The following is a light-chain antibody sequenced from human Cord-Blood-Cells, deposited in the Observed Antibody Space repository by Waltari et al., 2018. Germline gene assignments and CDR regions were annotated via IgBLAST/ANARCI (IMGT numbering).Light chain of an antibody. CDR2: YKSDSDK. V-gene: IGLV5-45*02. CDR3: IIWHSSASVV. Sequence: QAVLTQPSSLSASPGASASLTCNLRSGINVRHYRIYWYPQKTGRPPQYLLRYKSDSDKQQGSGVPSRFSGSKDASANAGILLISGLQSEDEADYYCIIWHSSASVVFGGGTKLTVL. CDR1: SGINVRHYR. J-gene: IGLJ2*01.